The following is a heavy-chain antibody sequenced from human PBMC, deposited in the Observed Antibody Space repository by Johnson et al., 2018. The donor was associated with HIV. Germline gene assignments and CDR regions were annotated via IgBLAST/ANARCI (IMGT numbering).Heavy chain of an antibody. D-gene: IGHD3-3*01. CDR3: ARGGVIHDAFDI. CDR1: GFTFTSYA. CDR2: VSYDGSTK. J-gene: IGHJ3*02. Sequence: QVHLVESGGGVVQPGRSLRLSCAASGFTFTSYAMHWVRQAPGKGLEWVAVVSYDGSTKYYADSVKGRFTISRDNSKNTLHLQMNSLRAEDTAVYYCARGGVIHDAFDIWGQGTMVTLSA. V-gene: IGHV3-30*04.